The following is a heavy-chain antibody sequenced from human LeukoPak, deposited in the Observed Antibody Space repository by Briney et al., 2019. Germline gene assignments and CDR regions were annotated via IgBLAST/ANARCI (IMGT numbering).Heavy chain of an antibody. V-gene: IGHV3-23*01. CDR3: ARVAAAGKGFDH. D-gene: IGHD6-13*01. Sequence: GGTLRLSCAASGFTFSSYGMSWVRQAPGKGLEWVSAISGSGGSTYYADSVKGRFTISRDNSKNTLYLQMNSLRAGDTAVYYCARVAAAGKGFDHWGQGTLVTVSS. CDR2: ISGSGGST. CDR1: GFTFSSYG. J-gene: IGHJ4*02.